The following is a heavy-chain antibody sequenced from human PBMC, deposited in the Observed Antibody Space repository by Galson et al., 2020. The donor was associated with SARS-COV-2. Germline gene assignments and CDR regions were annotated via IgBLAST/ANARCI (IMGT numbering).Heavy chain of an antibody. D-gene: IGHD3-3*01. CDR1: GYTFTSYY. CDR2: INPSGGST. V-gene: IGHV1-46*01. J-gene: IGHJ4*02. Sequence: ASVKVSCKASGYTFTSYYMHWVRQAPGQGLEWMGIINPSGGSTSYAQKFRGRVTMTRDTSTSTVYMELSSLGSEDTAVYYCARRPTYYDFWSGYLDYGGQGTLVTVSS. CDR3: ARRPTYYDFWSGYLDY.